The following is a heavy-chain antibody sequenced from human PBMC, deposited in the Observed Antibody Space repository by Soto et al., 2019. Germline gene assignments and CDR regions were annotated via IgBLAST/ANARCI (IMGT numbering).Heavy chain of an antibody. V-gene: IGHV5-10-1*01. CDR3: ARQEGYYDSSGYYYGYYGMDV. CDR1: GYSFTSYW. Sequence: PGESLKISCKGSGYSFTSYWISWVRQMPGKGLEWMGRIDPSDSYTNYSPSFQGHVTISADKSISTAYLQWSSLKASDTAMYYCARQEGYYDSSGYYYGYYGMDVWGQGTTVTVSS. J-gene: IGHJ6*02. D-gene: IGHD3-22*01. CDR2: IDPSDSYT.